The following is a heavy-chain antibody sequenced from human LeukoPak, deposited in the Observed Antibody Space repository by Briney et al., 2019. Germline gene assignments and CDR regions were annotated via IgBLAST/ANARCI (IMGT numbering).Heavy chain of an antibody. J-gene: IGHJ2*01. V-gene: IGHV4-31*03. CDR1: GGSISSGASD. Sequence: PSETLSLNCTVSGGSISSGASDRGWIRQHPKRGLEWVGYINHSGSTYYNPSLGSRVTMSVDTSKNQFSLKLSSVTAADSAVYYCARAARQGVTMLVVPFFYFDLWGRGTLVTVSS. D-gene: IGHD3-22*01. CDR2: INHSGST. CDR3: ARAARQGVTMLVVPFFYFDL.